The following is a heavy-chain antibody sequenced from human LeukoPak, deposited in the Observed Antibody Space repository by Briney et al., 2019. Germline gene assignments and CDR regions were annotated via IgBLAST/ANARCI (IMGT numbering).Heavy chain of an antibody. Sequence: ASVKVSCKASGYTFTGYYMHWVRQAPGQGLEWMGRINPNSGGTNYAQKFQGRVTMTRDTSISTAYMELSRLRSDDTAVYYCARVQVGLLWFGELTPYYYYGMDVWGQGTTVTVSS. CDR1: GYTFTGYY. CDR3: ARVQVGLLWFGELTPYYYYGMDV. D-gene: IGHD3-10*01. J-gene: IGHJ6*02. V-gene: IGHV1-2*06. CDR2: INPNSGGT.